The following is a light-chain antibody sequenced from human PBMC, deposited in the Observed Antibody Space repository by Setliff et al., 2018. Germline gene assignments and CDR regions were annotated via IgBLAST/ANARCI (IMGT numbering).Light chain of an antibody. J-gene: IGLJ1*01. V-gene: IGLV2-14*01. CDR1: SSDVGGYNY. CDR3: SSYSGSSTLV. Sequence: QSVLTQPASVSGSPGQSITISCTGTSSDVGGYNYVSWYQQHPGKAPKLMIYEVSDRPSGVSNRFSGSRSGNTASLTISGLQAEDEADYYCSSYSGSSTLVFGTGTKATV. CDR2: EVS.